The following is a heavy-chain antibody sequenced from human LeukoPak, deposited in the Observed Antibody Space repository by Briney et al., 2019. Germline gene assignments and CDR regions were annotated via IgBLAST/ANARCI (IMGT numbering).Heavy chain of an antibody. J-gene: IGHJ3*02. D-gene: IGHD4/OR15-4a*01. V-gene: IGHV4-4*07. CDR2: IYTSGST. CDR1: GGSISSYY. Sequence: SETLSLTCTVSGGSISSYYWSWIRQPAGKGLEWIGRIYTSGSTNYNPSLKSRVTMSVDTSKNQFSLKLTSVTAADTAVYYCARAKDNYRGNDAFDIWGQGTMVTVSS. CDR3: ARAKDNYRGNDAFDI.